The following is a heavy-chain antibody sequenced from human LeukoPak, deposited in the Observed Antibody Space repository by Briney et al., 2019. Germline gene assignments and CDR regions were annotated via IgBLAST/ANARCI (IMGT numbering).Heavy chain of an antibody. J-gene: IGHJ3*02. D-gene: IGHD3-10*01. CDR1: GGSLSSYY. CDR2: IYYSGST. V-gene: IGHV4-59*01. Sequence: SETLSLTCPVSGGSLSSYYWSWIRQPPGKGLEWIGYIYYSGSTNYNPSLKSRVTISVDTSKNQFSLKLSSVTAADTAVYYCACPLWFGDLPGAFDIWGQGTMVTVSS. CDR3: ACPLWFGDLPGAFDI.